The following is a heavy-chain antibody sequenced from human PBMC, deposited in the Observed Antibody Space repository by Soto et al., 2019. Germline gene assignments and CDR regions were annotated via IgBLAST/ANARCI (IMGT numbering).Heavy chain of an antibody. Sequence: SETLSLTCTVSGGSISSGGYYWSWIRQHPGKGLEWIGYIYYSGSTYYNPSLKSRVTISVDTSKNQFSLKLSSVTAADTAVYYCARANDSSDLFDYWGQGTLVTVSS. CDR3: ARANDSSDLFDY. V-gene: IGHV4-31*03. D-gene: IGHD3-22*01. CDR1: GGSISSGGYY. J-gene: IGHJ4*02. CDR2: IYYSGST.